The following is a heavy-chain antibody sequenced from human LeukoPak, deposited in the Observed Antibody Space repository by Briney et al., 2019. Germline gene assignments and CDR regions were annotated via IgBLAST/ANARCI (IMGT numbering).Heavy chain of an antibody. Sequence: SETLSPTCTVSGXSISSYYWSWIRQPPGKGLEWIGYIYYSGSTNYNPSLKSRVTISVDTSKNQFSLKLSSVTAADTAVYYCARVVVPAPERGYFDYWGQGTLVTVSS. V-gene: IGHV4-59*01. CDR1: GXSISSYY. D-gene: IGHD2-2*01. CDR2: IYYSGST. J-gene: IGHJ4*02. CDR3: ARVVVPAPERGYFDY.